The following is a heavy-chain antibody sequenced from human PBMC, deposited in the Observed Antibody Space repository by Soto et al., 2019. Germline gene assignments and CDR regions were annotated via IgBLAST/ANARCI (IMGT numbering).Heavy chain of an antibody. Sequence: PGGSLRLSCAASGFTFSNYALAWVRQAPGKGLEWVPGISGSGGSTFYPDSVKGRFTISRDNSKNTLYLQMNSLRAEDTAVYYCSKTGGDCYPCYYYGMDVWGQGTTVTVSS. J-gene: IGHJ6*02. CDR3: SKTGGDCYPCYYYGMDV. D-gene: IGHD2-21*02. CDR2: ISGSGGST. CDR1: GFTFSNYA. V-gene: IGHV3-23*01.